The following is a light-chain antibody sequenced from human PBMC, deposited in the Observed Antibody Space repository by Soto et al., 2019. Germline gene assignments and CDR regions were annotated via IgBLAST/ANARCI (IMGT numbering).Light chain of an antibody. Sequence: QSALTQPPSASGSPGQSVTISCTGTSSDVGGYNYVSWYQQHPGKAPKLIIYDVTKRPSGVPDRFSGSKSGNTASLTVSGLQAEDEADYFCNSYVGSDNYVLFGGGTQLTVL. V-gene: IGLV2-8*01. CDR2: DVT. CDR3: NSYVGSDNYVL. CDR1: SSDVGGYNY. J-gene: IGLJ3*02.